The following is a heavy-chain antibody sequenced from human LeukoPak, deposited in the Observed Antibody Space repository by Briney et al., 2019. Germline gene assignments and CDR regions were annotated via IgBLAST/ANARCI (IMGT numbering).Heavy chain of an antibody. CDR1: GFTFSRYW. CDR2: IKQDGSEK. D-gene: IGHD4-17*01. Sequence: GGSLRLSCAVSGFTFSRYWMSWVRQAPGKGLEWVANIKQDGSEKYYVDSVKGRFTISRDNAKNSLYLQMNSLRAEDTAVYYCARSTVTYLGVGDYWGQGTLVTVSS. CDR3: ARSTVTYLGVGDY. V-gene: IGHV3-7*01. J-gene: IGHJ4*02.